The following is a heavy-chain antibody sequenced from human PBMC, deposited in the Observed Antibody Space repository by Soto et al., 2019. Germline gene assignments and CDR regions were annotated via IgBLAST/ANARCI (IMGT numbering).Heavy chain of an antibody. D-gene: IGHD2-15*01. Sequence: QLQLQESGPGLVKPSETLSLTCTVSGGSISSSSYYWGWIRQPPGKGLEWIGSIYYSGSTYYNPSLKSRVTISVDTSKNQFSLKLSSVTAADTAVYYCARSWRGYCSGGSCQKHDAFDIWGQGTMVTVSS. CDR2: IYYSGST. CDR3: ARSWRGYCSGGSCQKHDAFDI. V-gene: IGHV4-39*01. CDR1: GGSISSSSYY. J-gene: IGHJ3*02.